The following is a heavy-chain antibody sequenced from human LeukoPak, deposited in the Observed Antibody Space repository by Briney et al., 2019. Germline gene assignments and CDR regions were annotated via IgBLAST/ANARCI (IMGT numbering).Heavy chain of an antibody. D-gene: IGHD1-26*01. Sequence: GGSLRLSCAATGFTFKDYGMHWVRQAPGKGLEWVSSINWNGGGTDYADSVKGRFTISRDNAKNSLYLQLSSLGPEDTALYYCAKHMRATNTYSFFGLDVWGQGTTVTVSS. CDR1: GFTFKDYG. V-gene: IGHV3-9*01. CDR2: INWNGGGT. J-gene: IGHJ6*02. CDR3: AKHMRATNTYSFFGLDV.